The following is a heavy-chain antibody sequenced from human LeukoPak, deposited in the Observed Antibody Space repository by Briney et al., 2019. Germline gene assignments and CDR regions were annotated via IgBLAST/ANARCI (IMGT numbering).Heavy chain of an antibody. Sequence: GRSLRLSCAASGFIFNNYAMNWVRQAPGKGLEWVSGICAIDGATYYTDSVKGRFTISRDNSQSTLYLQMNSLRAEDTALYYCAKGTSGGCYSGMDVWGQGTTVTVSS. CDR2: ICAIDGAT. V-gene: IGHV3-23*01. J-gene: IGHJ6*02. CDR1: GFIFNNYA. CDR3: AKGTSGGCYSGMDV. D-gene: IGHD2-15*01.